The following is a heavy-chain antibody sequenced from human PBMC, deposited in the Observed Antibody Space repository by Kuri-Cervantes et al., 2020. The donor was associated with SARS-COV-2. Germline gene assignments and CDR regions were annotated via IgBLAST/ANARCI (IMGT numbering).Heavy chain of an antibody. V-gene: IGHV3-30-3*01. Sequence: LSLTCAASGFTFSSYAMHWVRQAPGKGLEWVAVISYDGSNKYYADSVKGRFTISRDNSKNTLYLQMNSLRAEDTAVYYCARDQYDFWSGYLRGIGDVWGQGTTVTVS. J-gene: IGHJ6*02. CDR1: GFTFSSYA. D-gene: IGHD3-3*01. CDR2: ISYDGSNK. CDR3: ARDQYDFWSGYLRGIGDV.